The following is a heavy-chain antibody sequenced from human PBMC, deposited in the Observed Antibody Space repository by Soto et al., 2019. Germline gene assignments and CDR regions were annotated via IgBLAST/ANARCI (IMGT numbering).Heavy chain of an antibody. J-gene: IGHJ4*02. CDR3: VRDLDGSGSYFTDY. Sequence: ASVKVSCKASGYMFISYGINWVRPAPGQGLEWMGWISFYNGNTKYAQNLQGRVTMTTDTSTSTAYMEMRSLRSDDTAVYYCVRDLDGSGSYFTDYWGPGTLVTVSS. CDR1: GYMFISYG. CDR2: ISFYNGNT. V-gene: IGHV1-18*01. D-gene: IGHD3-10*01.